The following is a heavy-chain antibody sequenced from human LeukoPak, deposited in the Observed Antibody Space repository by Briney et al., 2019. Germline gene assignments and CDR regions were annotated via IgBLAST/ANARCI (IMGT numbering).Heavy chain of an antibody. J-gene: IGHJ4*02. V-gene: IGHV1-46*01. D-gene: IGHD3-10*01. CDR1: GYTFTSYY. Sequence: ASVKVSCKASGYTFTSYYMHWVRQAPGQGPEWMGIINPSGGSTSYAQKFQGRVTMTRDTSTNTVYMELSSLRSEDTAVYYCARDSSNWFGELLLDYWGQGTLVTVSS. CDR3: ARDSSNWFGELLLDY. CDR2: INPSGGST.